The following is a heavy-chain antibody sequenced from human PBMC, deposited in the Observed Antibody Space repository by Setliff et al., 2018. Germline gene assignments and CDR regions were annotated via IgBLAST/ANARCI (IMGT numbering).Heavy chain of an antibody. CDR2: IYYSGAT. J-gene: IGHJ4*02. V-gene: IGHV4-59*08. CDR1: GDSINPYY. D-gene: IGHD3-3*01. CDR3: TRSSNFWNGYLFDW. Sequence: SETLSLTCSVSGDSINPYYWTWIRQPPGKGLEWIGFIYYSGATTYNPSLKSRVTISVDTSKNQFSLNLNSVTAADAAIYYCTRSSNFWNGYLFDWWGQGSLVTVSS.